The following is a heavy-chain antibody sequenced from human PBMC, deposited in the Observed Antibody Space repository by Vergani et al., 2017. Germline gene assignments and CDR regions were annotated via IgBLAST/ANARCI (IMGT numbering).Heavy chain of an antibody. V-gene: IGHV3-49*01. CDR3: TRELRYFDWLLYRYNWFDP. J-gene: IGHJ5*02. Sequence: EVQLVESGGGLVQPGRSLRLSCTASGFTFGDYAMSWFRQAPGKGLEWVGFIRSKAYGGTTEYAASVKGRLTISRDGSKSIAYLQMNSLKTEETAVYYCTRELRYFDWLLYRYNWFDPWGQGTLVTVSS. CDR2: IRSKAYGGTT. D-gene: IGHD3-9*01. CDR1: GFTFGDYA.